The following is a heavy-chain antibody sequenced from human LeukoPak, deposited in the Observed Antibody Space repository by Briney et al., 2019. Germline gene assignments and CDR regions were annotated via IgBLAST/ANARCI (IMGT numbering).Heavy chain of an antibody. Sequence: GGSLRLSCAASGFSVISNFISWVRQAPGKGLEWVAVIYSDGSTYYADSVKGRFTIARDNSKNTMYLQMNSLRAEDTAVYYCAKDLALLGAYDAFDIWGQGTMVTVSS. CDR1: GFSVISNF. D-gene: IGHD3-16*01. CDR2: IYSDGST. J-gene: IGHJ3*02. V-gene: IGHV3-53*01. CDR3: AKDLALLGAYDAFDI.